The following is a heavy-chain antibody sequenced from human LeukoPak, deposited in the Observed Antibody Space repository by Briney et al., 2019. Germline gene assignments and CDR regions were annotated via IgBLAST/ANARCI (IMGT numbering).Heavy chain of an antibody. V-gene: IGHV4-61*02. D-gene: IGHD6-13*01. Sequence: SETLSLTCTVSGGSISSGSYYWSWIRQPAGKGLEWIGRIYTSGSTNYNPSLKSRVTISVDTSKNQFSLKLSSVTAADTAVYYCARLDSSSGYYYYGMDVWGQGTTVTVSS. CDR3: ARLDSSSGYYYYGMDV. CDR2: IYTSGST. CDR1: GGSISSGSYY. J-gene: IGHJ6*02.